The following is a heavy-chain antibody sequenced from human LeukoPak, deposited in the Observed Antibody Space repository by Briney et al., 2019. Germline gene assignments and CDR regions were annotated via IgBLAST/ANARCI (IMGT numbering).Heavy chain of an antibody. CDR2: ISGSGGST. J-gene: IGHJ4*02. Sequence: GGSLRLSCAASGFTFSSYAMSWVRQAPGKGLEWVSAISGSGGSTYYADSAKGRFTISRDNSKNTLYLQMNSLRAEDTAVYYCAKEVPRVGATIRYFDYWGQGTLVTVSS. CDR3: AKEVPRVGATIRYFDY. V-gene: IGHV3-23*01. CDR1: GFTFSSYA. D-gene: IGHD1-26*01.